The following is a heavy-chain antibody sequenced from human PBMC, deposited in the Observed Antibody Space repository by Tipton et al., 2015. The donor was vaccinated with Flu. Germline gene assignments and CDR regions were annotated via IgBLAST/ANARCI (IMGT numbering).Heavy chain of an antibody. CDR2: IFTIGGT. J-gene: IGHJ3*01. D-gene: IGHD5-12*01. V-gene: IGHV4-4*07. Sequence: TLSLTCTVSGGSISRYYWSWIRQPAGKGLEWIGRIFTIGGTNYNPSLQSRVTMSVDTSKNQFSLKLSSVTAADTAVYYCARDLGGYRGYTGGDAFDVWGQGTMVTVSS. CDR3: ARDLGGYRGYTGGDAFDV. CDR1: GGSISRYY.